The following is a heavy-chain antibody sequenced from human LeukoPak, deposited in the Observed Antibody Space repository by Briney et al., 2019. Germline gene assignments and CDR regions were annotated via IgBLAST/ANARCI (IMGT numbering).Heavy chain of an antibody. V-gene: IGHV3-7*03. CDR1: GFTFSSYW. J-gene: IGHJ4*02. CDR2: IKQDGSEK. Sequence: RGSLRLSCAVSGFTFSSYWMSWVRQAPGKGLEWVANIKQDGSEKYYVDSVKGRFTISRDNAKNSLYLQMNSLRAEDTAVYYCARDRAKWLLPTNSDYWGQGTLVTVSS. D-gene: IGHD3-22*01. CDR3: ARDRAKWLLPTNSDY.